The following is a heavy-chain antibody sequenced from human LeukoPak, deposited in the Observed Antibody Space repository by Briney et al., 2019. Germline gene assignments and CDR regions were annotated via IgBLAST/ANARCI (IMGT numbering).Heavy chain of an antibody. V-gene: IGHV3-23*01. J-gene: IGHJ4*02. CDR1: GFTFSDYA. Sequence: GGSLRLSCAASGFTFSDYAMTWVRQAPGMGLEWVSGIDSTAERTHYTDSLKGRFIISRDNFKNTVYLQINGLRADDTALYFCAKGVTTWIKTEEYWGQGALVIVSA. D-gene: IGHD5-12*01. CDR3: AKGVTTWIKTEEY. CDR2: IDSTAERT.